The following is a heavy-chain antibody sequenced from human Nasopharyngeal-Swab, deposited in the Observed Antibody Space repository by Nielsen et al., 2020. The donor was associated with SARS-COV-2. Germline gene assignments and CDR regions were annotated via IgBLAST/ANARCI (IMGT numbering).Heavy chain of an antibody. CDR2: INSDGSST. CDR1: GFTFIIYL. CDR3: AREWIDY. D-gene: IGHD5-12*01. Sequence: GESLKISCAASGFTFIIYLMHWVRQVPGKGLVWVSRINSDGSSTSYADSVKGRFTISRDNAKNTLYLQMNSLRAEDTAVYYCAREWIDYWGQGTLVTVSS. J-gene: IGHJ4*02. V-gene: IGHV3-74*01.